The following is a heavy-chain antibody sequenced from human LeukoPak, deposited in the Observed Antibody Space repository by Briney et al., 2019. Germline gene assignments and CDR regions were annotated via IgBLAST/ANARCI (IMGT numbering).Heavy chain of an antibody. CDR2: ISYDGSNK. V-gene: IGHV3-30-3*01. J-gene: IGHJ6*02. Sequence: GGSLRLSCAASGFTFSSYAMHWVRQAPGKGLEWVAVISYDGSNKYYADSVKGRFTISRDNSKNTLYLQMNSLRAEDTAVYYCASDYSSSWYLYYGMDVWGQGTTVIVSS. D-gene: IGHD6-13*01. CDR3: ASDYSSSWYLYYGMDV. CDR1: GFTFSSYA.